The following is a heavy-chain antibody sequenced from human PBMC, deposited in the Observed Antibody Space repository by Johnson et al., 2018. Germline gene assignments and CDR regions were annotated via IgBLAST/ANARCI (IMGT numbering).Heavy chain of an antibody. Sequence: VELQEAGGGLVEPGGSMELCCAASGFTFSGSAMHWVRQASGTGLEWVGRIRSKANSYATASSALVRGRFPISRDDSKNTAYLQMTSLRAEDTAVYYCARGLWDSSGYSSTDAFDIWGQGTMVTVSS. CDR3: ARGLWDSSGYSSTDAFDI. CDR2: IRSKANSYAT. D-gene: IGHD3-22*01. V-gene: IGHV3-73*01. J-gene: IGHJ3*02. CDR1: GFTFSGSA.